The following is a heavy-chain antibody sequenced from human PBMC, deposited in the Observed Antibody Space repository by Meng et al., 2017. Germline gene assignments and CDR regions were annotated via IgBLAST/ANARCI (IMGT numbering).Heavy chain of an antibody. J-gene: IGHJ4*02. CDR3: ARDERSTTDFHL. Sequence: QAQLVQLGPEGKNPGASVRVPCKASGYSFTGYYLHWVRQVPGQGLEWMGRMNPNNGDTFYAQNFQGRVTMTSATSISTAYMHFSRLKSDDTALSYCARDERSTTDFHLWGQGTLVTVSS. CDR2: MNPNNGDT. V-gene: IGHV1-2*06. D-gene: IGHD2/OR15-2a*01. CDR1: GYSFTGYY.